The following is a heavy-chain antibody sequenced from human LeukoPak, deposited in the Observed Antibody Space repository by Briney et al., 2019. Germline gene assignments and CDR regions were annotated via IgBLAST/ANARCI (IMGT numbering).Heavy chain of an antibody. CDR3: AGPRNYFDSSGYSLDY. V-gene: IGHV1-69*05. J-gene: IGHJ4*02. Sequence: GASVKVSCKASGGTFISYAISWVGQAPGQGLEWMGRIILFFATSHYPQKFQGRFTITTDQSTSTAYMELSSLRSEDTAVYYCAGPRNYFDSSGYSLDYWGQGTLVTVSS. CDR1: GGTFISYA. D-gene: IGHD3-22*01. CDR2: IILFFATS.